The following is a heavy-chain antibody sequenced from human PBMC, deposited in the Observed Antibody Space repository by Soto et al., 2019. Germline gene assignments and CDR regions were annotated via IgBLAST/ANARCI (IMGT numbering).Heavy chain of an antibody. CDR1: GYTFTSYA. D-gene: IGHD2-2*01. CDR3: AREAVVVPAQRAFDI. Sequence: ASVKVSCKASGYTFTSYAMHWVRQAPGQRLEWMGWINAGNGNTKYSQKFQGRVTITRDTSASTAYMELSSLRSEDTAVYYCAREAVVVPAQRAFDIWGQGTMVTVSS. V-gene: IGHV1-3*01. J-gene: IGHJ3*02. CDR2: INAGNGNT.